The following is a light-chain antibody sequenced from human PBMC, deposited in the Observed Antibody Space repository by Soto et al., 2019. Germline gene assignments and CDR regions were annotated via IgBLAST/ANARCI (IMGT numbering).Light chain of an antibody. CDR1: QSVSSSS. CDR2: GAS. Sequence: EIVLTQSPGTLSLSPGERATLSCRASQSVSSSSLAWHQQKPGQAPRLLIYGASSRATGIPDRFTGSGSGTDFTLTISRREPEDLAVYYCRQYGSSPWTFGQGTKVEIK. V-gene: IGKV3-20*01. CDR3: RQYGSSPWT. J-gene: IGKJ1*01.